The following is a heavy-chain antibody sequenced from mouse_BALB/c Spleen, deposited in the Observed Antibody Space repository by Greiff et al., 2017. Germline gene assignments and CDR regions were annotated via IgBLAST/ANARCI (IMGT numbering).Heavy chain of an antibody. Sequence: EVKLVESGGDLVKPGGSLKLSCAASGFTFSSYGMSWVRQTPDKRLEWVATISSGGSYTYYPDSVKGRFTISRDNAKNTLYLQMSSLKSENTAMYYCARGLYVHYAMDYWGQGTSVTVSS. V-gene: IGHV5-6*01. CDR3: ARGLYVHYAMDY. CDR1: GFTFSSYG. J-gene: IGHJ4*01. CDR2: ISSGGSYT. D-gene: IGHD2-14*01.